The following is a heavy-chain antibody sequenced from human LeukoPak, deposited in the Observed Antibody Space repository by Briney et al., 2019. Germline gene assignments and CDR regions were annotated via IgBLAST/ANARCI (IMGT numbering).Heavy chain of an antibody. Sequence: FQTLSLTRSVSGGFLSSGGNYWNWIRQPPRNALEWIGYIYHSGTTYYNPSLKSRVTMSVDRSNNQFSLKLSSVTAADTAMYYCARSNMARGVSTSYYFDYWGQGTLVTVSS. V-gene: IGHV4-30-2*01. CDR1: GGFLSSGGNY. CDR2: IYHSGTT. D-gene: IGHD3-10*01. CDR3: ARSNMARGVSTSYYFDY. J-gene: IGHJ4*02.